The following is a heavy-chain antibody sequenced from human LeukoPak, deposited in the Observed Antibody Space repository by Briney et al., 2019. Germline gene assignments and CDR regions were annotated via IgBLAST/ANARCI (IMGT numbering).Heavy chain of an antibody. CDR2: ISGGGRST. Sequence: PGGSLRLSCAASGFSFNTCAMSWVRLAPGKGLEWVSTISGGGRSTDYADSVKGQFTISRDNSKNTLYLQMNSLRAEDTAVYYCARERYFDYWGQGTLVTVSS. CDR3: ARERYFDY. V-gene: IGHV3-23*01. J-gene: IGHJ4*02. CDR1: GFSFNTCA.